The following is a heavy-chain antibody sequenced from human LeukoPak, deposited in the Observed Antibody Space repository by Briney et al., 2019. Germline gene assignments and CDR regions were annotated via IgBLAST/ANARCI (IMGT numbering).Heavy chain of an antibody. D-gene: IGHD4-23*01. CDR2: IHYSGST. J-gene: IGHJ3*02. V-gene: IGHV4-59*11. CDR1: GGSISSHY. CDR3: ARDGDLGGAFDI. Sequence: SDTLSLTCTVSGGSISSHYWSWIRQPPGKRLEWIGYIHYSGSTNYNPSLKSRITISVDTSKTQFSLKLSSVTAADTAVYYCARDGDLGGAFDIWGRGTMVTVSS.